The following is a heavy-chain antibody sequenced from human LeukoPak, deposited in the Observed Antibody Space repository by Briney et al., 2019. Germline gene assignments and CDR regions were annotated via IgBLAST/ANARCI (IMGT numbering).Heavy chain of an antibody. V-gene: IGHV3-11*04. Sequence: PGGSLRLSCAASGFTFSDYYMSWIRQAPGKGLEWVSYISSSGSTIYYADSVKGRFTISRDNAKNSLYLQMNSLRAEDTAVYYCARDTPGADDSSSSDHFQHWGQGTLVTVSS. J-gene: IGHJ1*01. CDR1: GFTFSDYY. CDR3: ARDTPGADDSSSSDHFQH. CDR2: ISSSGSTI. D-gene: IGHD6-6*01.